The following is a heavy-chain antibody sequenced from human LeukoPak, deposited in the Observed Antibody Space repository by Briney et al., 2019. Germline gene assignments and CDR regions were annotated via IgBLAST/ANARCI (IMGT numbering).Heavy chain of an antibody. CDR1: GFSFSSHW. J-gene: IGHJ4*02. D-gene: IGHD5-18*01. V-gene: IGHV3-7*01. Sequence: PGGSLRLSCAASGFSFSSHWMSWFRQAPGQGLEWVANINQDGREKQYVDSVRGRFTISRDNAKNTLYLQMNSLRAEDTAVYYCARGGGYSYGSFDYWGQGTLVTVSS. CDR3: ARGGGYSYGSFDY. CDR2: INQDGREK.